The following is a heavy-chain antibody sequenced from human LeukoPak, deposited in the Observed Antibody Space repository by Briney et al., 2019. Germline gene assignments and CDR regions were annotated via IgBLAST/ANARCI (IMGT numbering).Heavy chain of an antibody. CDR1: GGSISSYY. CDR3: ARVELRYFDWFPRWFDP. Sequence: SETLSLTCTVSGGSISSYYWSWIRQPPGKGLEWIGYIYYSGSTNYNPSLKSRVTIPVDTSKNQFSLKLSSVTAADTAVYYCARVELRYFDWFPRWFDPWGQGTLVTVSS. V-gene: IGHV4-59*01. D-gene: IGHD3-9*01. CDR2: IYYSGST. J-gene: IGHJ5*02.